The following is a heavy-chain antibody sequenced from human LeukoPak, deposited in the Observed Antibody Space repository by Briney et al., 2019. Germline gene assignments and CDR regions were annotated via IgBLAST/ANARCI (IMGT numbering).Heavy chain of an antibody. V-gene: IGHV3-23*01. CDR3: AKVLLQLVRWYYFDY. Sequence: GGSLRLSCAASGFTFSSYAMSWVRQAPGKGLEWVSAISGSGGSTYYADSVKGRLTISRDNSKNTLYLQMNSLRAEDTAVYYCAKVLLQLVRWYYFDYWGQGTLVTVSS. D-gene: IGHD6-6*01. CDR2: ISGSGGST. CDR1: GFTFSSYA. J-gene: IGHJ4*02.